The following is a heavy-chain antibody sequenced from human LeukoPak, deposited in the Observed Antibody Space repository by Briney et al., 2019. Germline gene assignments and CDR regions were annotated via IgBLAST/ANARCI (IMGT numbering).Heavy chain of an antibody. CDR3: ARVEADSSGWSYYFDY. J-gene: IGHJ4*02. CDR1: GGTFSSYA. Sequence: ASVKVSCKASGGTFSSYAISWVRQAPGQGLEWMGRIIPILGIANYPQKFQGRVTITANKSTSTAYMELSSLRSEDTAVYYCARVEADSSGWSYYFDYWGQGTLVTVSS. V-gene: IGHV1-69*04. CDR2: IIPILGIA. D-gene: IGHD6-19*01.